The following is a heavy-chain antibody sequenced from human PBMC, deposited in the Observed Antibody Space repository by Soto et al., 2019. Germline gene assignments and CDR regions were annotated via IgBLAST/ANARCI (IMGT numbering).Heavy chain of an antibody. CDR2: IYYSGST. D-gene: IGHD2-15*01. CDR3: ARDLGYCSGGSCYGYYYYGMDV. V-gene: IGHV4-59*01. Sequence: SETLSLTCTVSGGSISSYYWSWIRQPPGKGLEWIGYIYYSGSTNYNPSPKSRVTISVDTSKNQFSLKLSSVTAADTAVYYCARDLGYCSGGSCYGYYYYGMDVWGQGTTVTVSS. J-gene: IGHJ6*02. CDR1: GGSISSYY.